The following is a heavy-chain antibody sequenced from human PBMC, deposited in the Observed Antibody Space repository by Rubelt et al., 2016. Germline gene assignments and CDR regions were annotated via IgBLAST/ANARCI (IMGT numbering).Heavy chain of an antibody. CDR1: GLTFNNAW. D-gene: IGHD2-21*01. J-gene: IGHJ5*02. CDR2: IKSKTDGGTI. V-gene: IGHV3-15*01. CDR3: ATQRDWYIPFDP. Sequence: EVQLVESEGGSVKPGGSLRLSCEVFGLTFNNAWMSWVRQAPGKGLEWVGRIKSKTDGGTIDYAAPVKGRFINSRNESKNTMYLQMNSLKTEDTGVYYCATQRDWYIPFDPWGQGTLVTVSS.